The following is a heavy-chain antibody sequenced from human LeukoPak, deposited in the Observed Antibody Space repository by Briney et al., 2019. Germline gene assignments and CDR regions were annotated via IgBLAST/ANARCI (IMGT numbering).Heavy chain of an antibody. CDR1: GGSFSGYY. V-gene: IGHV4-34*01. J-gene: IGHJ5*02. Sequence: PSETLSLTCAGYGGSFSGYYWSWIRQPPGKGLEWIGEIDHSGSTNYNPSLKSRLTISVDTSKNQFSLKLSSVTAADTAVYYCVRVHICSGGSCIRNQNKNWFDPWGQGTLVTVSS. D-gene: IGHD2-15*01. CDR2: IDHSGST. CDR3: VRVHICSGGSCIRNQNKNWFDP.